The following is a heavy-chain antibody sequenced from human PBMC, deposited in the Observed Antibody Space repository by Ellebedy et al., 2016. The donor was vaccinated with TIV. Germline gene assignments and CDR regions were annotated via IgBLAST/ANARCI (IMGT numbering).Heavy chain of an antibody. V-gene: IGHV1-3*01. D-gene: IGHD3-16*02. CDR3: ARDFPPSVWGSYLDY. CDR2: INAGNGNT. J-gene: IGHJ4*02. CDR1: GFTFTTYA. Sequence: ASVKVSCKASGFTFTTYAMHWVRQAPGQRLEWMGWINAGNGNTKYSQKFQGRVTITRDTSASTAYMELSSLRSADTALYYCARDFPPSVWGSYLDYWGQGTLVTVSS.